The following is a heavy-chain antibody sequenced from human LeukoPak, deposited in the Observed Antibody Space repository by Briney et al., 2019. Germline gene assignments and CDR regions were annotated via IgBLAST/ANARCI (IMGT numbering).Heavy chain of an antibody. CDR1: GYTFTSYD. CDR2: MNPNSGNT. Sequence: ASVKVSCKASGYTFTSYDINWVRQATGQGLGWMGWMNPNSGNTGYAQKFQGRVTMTRNTSISTAYMELSSLRSEDTAVYYCARSITIFGVVIRYYYYGMDVWGQGTTVTVSS. V-gene: IGHV1-8*01. CDR3: ARSITIFGVVIRYYYYGMDV. J-gene: IGHJ6*02. D-gene: IGHD3-3*01.